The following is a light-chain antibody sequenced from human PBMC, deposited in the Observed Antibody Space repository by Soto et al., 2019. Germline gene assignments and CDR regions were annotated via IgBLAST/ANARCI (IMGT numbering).Light chain of an antibody. J-gene: IGKJ1*01. CDR2: DTS. V-gene: IGKV3-15*01. Sequence: MSLAAVTVSVSKGERDTISCRASETVGINLAWYQQKPGETARLLMHDTSTRANGIPASLSGSRSGTKDTPLIISLQHEDVVVNYCRQYYKCHPQTFGQRTKVDI. CDR1: ETVGIN. CDR3: RQYYKCHPQT.